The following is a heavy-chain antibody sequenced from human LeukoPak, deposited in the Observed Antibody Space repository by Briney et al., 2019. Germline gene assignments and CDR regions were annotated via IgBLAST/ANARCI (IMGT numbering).Heavy chain of an antibody. V-gene: IGHV1-69*13. D-gene: IGHD5-24*01. Sequence: SVKVSCKASRGTFSSYAISWVRQAPGQGLEWMGGIIPIFGTANYAQKFQGRVTIPADESTSTAYMELSSLRSEDTAVYYCARDPWPRQDNWFDPWGQGTLVTVSS. J-gene: IGHJ5*02. CDR1: RGTFSSYA. CDR2: IIPIFGTA. CDR3: ARDPWPRQDNWFDP.